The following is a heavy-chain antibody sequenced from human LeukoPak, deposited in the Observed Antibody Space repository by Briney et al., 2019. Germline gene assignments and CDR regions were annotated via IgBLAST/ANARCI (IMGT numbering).Heavy chain of an antibody. V-gene: IGHV3-23*01. J-gene: IGHJ5*02. Sequence: GGSLRLSCEASGFTFGNYAMNWVRQAPGKGLEWVSTISGTGSSTYYADSAKGRFAISRDNSKDTLFLQLNSLTAADTAMYFCAKASVAIPQYCNSWGQGTLVTVSS. CDR1: GFTFGNYA. CDR2: ISGTGSST. D-gene: IGHD2-2*02. CDR3: AKASVAIPQYCNS.